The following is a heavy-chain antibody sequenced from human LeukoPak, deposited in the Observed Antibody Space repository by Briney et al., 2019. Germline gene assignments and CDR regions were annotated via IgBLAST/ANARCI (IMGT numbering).Heavy chain of an antibody. V-gene: IGHV4-34*01. Sequence: KSSETLSLTCAVYGGSFSGYYWSWIRQPPGKGLEWIGEINHSGSTNYNPSLKSRVTISVDTSKNQFSLKLSSVTAADTAVYYCARGAYSYGNPYYYYYGMDVWGQGTTVTVSS. CDR1: GGSFSGYY. D-gene: IGHD5-18*01. CDR3: ARGAYSYGNPYYYYYGMDV. CDR2: INHSGST. J-gene: IGHJ6*02.